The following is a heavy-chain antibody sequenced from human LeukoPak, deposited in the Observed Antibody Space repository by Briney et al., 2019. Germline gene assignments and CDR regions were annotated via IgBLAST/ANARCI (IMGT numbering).Heavy chain of an antibody. J-gene: IGHJ4*02. CDR2: ISSSSSYI. D-gene: IGHD3-10*01. CDR3: ARDREWFGEPSFDY. Sequence: GGSLRLSCAASGFTFSSYSMDWVRQAPGKGLEWVSSISSSSSYIYYADSVKGRFTISRDNAKNSLYLQMNSLRAEDTAVYYCARDREWFGEPSFDYWGQGTLVTVSS. CDR1: GFTFSSYS. V-gene: IGHV3-21*01.